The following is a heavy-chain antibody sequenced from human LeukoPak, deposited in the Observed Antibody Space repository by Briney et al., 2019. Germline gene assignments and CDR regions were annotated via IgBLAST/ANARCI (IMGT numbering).Heavy chain of an antibody. D-gene: IGHD3-3*01. Sequence: SETLSLTCTVSGGSISSYYWSWLRQPAGKGLEWIGRIYTSGSTNYNPSLKSRVTMSVDTSKNQFSLKLSSVTAADTAVYYCARVYVHYDFWSGYLNWFDPWGQGTLVTVSS. CDR1: GGSISSYY. J-gene: IGHJ5*02. CDR2: IYTSGST. CDR3: ARVYVHYDFWSGYLNWFDP. V-gene: IGHV4-4*07.